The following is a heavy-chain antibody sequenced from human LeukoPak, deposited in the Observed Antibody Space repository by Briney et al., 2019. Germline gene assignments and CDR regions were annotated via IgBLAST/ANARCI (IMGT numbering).Heavy chain of an antibody. CDR2: ISGSGGST. CDR3: AKDRDSSSWNHAFDI. CDR1: GFTFSSYA. Sequence: PGGSLRLSRAASGFTFSSYAMSWVRQAPGKGLEWVSAISGSGGSTYYADSVKGRFTISRDNSKNTLYLQMNSLRAEDTAVYYCAKDRDSSSWNHAFDIWGQGTMVTVSS. D-gene: IGHD6-13*01. V-gene: IGHV3-23*01. J-gene: IGHJ3*02.